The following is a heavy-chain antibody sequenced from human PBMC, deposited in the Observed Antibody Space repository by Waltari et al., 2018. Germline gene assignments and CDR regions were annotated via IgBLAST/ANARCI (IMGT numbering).Heavy chain of an antibody. J-gene: IGHJ4*02. CDR3: ARVSDDFWSGYHTD. CDR1: GGPISSYY. Sequence: QVQLQESGPGLVKPSETLSLTCTVPGGPISSYYWSWIRQPAGKGLEWIGRIYTSGSTNYNPSLKSRVTMSVDTSKNQFSLKLSSVTAADTAVYYCARVSDDFWSGYHTDWGQGTLVTVSS. V-gene: IGHV4-4*07. D-gene: IGHD3-3*01. CDR2: IYTSGST.